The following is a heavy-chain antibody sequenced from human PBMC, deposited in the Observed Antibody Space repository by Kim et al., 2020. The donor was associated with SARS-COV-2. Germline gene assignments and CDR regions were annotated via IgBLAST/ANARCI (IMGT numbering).Heavy chain of an antibody. CDR2: MNPNSGNT. J-gene: IGHJ5*02. CDR3: ARWTFTYYDILTGYFLFGWFDP. D-gene: IGHD3-9*01. CDR1: GYTFTSYD. V-gene: IGHV1-8*01. Sequence: ASVKVSCKASGYTFTSYDINWVRQATGQGLEWMGWMNPNSGNTGYAQKFQGRVTMTRNTSISTAYMELSSLRSEDTAVYYCARWTFTYYDILTGYFLFGWFDPWGQGTLVTVSS.